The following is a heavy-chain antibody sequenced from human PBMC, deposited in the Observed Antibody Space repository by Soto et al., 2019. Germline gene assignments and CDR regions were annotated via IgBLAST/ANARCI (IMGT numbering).Heavy chain of an antibody. CDR1: GFTFSNYW. Sequence: EVQLVESGGGLVQTGGSLRLSCATSGFTFSNYWMPWVRQAPGKGLMWVARITPDGSYTSYADSVKGRFTISRDNAKNTLYLQMNGLRAEDTAIYYCARDLIIVDPPGDDFDYWGQGTLVAVSS. CDR3: ARDLIIVDPPGDDFDY. V-gene: IGHV3-74*01. J-gene: IGHJ4*02. CDR2: ITPDGSYT. D-gene: IGHD1-26*01.